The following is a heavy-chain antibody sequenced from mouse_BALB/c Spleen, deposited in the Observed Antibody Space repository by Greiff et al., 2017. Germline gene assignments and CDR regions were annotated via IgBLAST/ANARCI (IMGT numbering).Heavy chain of an antibody. D-gene: IGHD3-1*01. CDR3: ARGTYPFDY. CDR2: IDPYYGGT. J-gene: IGHJ2*01. CDR1: GYSFTGYN. Sequence: VQLKQSGPELVKPGASVKISCKASGYSFTGYNMSWVKQSDGKSLGWIGNIDPYYGGTSYNQKFKGKATLTVDKSSSTAYMQFKSLTAEDSAFYYCARGTYPFDYWGQGTTLTVSS. V-gene: IGHV1S135*01.